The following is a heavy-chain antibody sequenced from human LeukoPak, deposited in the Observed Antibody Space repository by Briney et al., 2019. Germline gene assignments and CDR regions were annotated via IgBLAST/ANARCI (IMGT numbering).Heavy chain of an antibody. V-gene: IGHV1-2*02. Sequence: ASVNVSCKASGYIFTSYYMHWVRQAPGQGLEWMGWINPNTGSTNFAQKFQGRIAMMRATSITTFYMGLNSLRSDDTAVYYCARSVSISPMFDYWGQGTLIPVSS. CDR1: GYIFTSYY. D-gene: IGHD2-21*01. CDR3: ARSVSISPMFDY. J-gene: IGHJ4*02. CDR2: INPNTGST.